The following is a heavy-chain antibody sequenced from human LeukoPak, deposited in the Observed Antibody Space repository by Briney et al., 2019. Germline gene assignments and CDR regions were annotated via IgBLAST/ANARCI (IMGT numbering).Heavy chain of an antibody. V-gene: IGHV4-59*01. Sequence: NPSETLSLTRTVSGGSISSDYWSWIRQPPGKGLEWIGYIYSSGSTNYNPPLKSRVTISMDTSKKQFSLKVRSVTAADTAVYYCARLGVAMAIDYWGQGTLVTVSS. CDR2: IYSSGST. CDR1: GGSISSDY. J-gene: IGHJ4*02. CDR3: ARLGVAMAIDY. D-gene: IGHD2-15*01.